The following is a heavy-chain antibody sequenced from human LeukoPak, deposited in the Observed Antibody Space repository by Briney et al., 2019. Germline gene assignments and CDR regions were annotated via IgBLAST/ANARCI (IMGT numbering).Heavy chain of an antibody. CDR1: GFTFSNYN. Sequence: GGSLRLSCAASGFTFSNYNMNWVRQAPGKGLEWVSYISSSSSTIYYADSVKGRFTISRDNAKNSLYLQMNSLRAEDTAVYYCVTNFDPDVDWGQGTLVTVSS. CDR2: ISSSSSTI. D-gene: IGHD3-9*01. J-gene: IGHJ4*02. V-gene: IGHV3-48*01. CDR3: VTNFDPDVD.